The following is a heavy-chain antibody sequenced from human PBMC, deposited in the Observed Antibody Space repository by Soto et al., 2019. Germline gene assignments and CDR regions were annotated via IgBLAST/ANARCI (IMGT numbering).Heavy chain of an antibody. Sequence: QAQLVQSGPEVKKPGSSVTVSCKASAGTFNNYAICWVRQAPGQGLEWMGGAIPLFGTSSYAQKFQGRVTITADKSTSTVYMELRDLKSEDTALYYCARARGRPYYYYGMDVWGQGTTVTVSS. CDR3: ARARGRPYYYYGMDV. J-gene: IGHJ6*02. CDR1: AGTFNNYA. V-gene: IGHV1-69*06. CDR2: AIPLFGTS.